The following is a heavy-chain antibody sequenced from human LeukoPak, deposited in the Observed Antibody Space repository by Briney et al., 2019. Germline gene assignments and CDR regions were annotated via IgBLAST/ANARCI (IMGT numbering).Heavy chain of an antibody. Sequence: GGSLRLSCAASGFTFSSYWMSWVRQAPGKGLEWVANIKQDGSEKYYVDSVKGRFTSTRDNAKNSLYLQVNSLRAEDTAVYYCARGSSSWYRLKSALYGMDVGGQETTVTVSS. CDR1: GFTFSSYW. CDR2: IKQDGSEK. CDR3: ARGSSSWYRLKSALYGMDV. V-gene: IGHV3-7*01. J-gene: IGHJ6*02. D-gene: IGHD6-13*01.